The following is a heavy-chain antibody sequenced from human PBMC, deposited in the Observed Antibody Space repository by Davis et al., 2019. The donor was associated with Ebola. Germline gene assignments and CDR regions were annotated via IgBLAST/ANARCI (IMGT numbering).Heavy chain of an antibody. D-gene: IGHD6-19*01. CDR2: ISYDEGNK. J-gene: IGHJ4*02. CDR3: ATTPQYSSGQNKPFDY. CDR1: GFSISSYA. Sequence: GESLKISCAVSGFSISSYAMHWVRQAPGKGLEWVAVISYDEGNKYYADSLKGRFTISRDNSKNTVNLQMNNLRDEDTAVYYCATTPQYSSGQNKPFDYWGQGTLVTVSS. V-gene: IGHV3-30*04.